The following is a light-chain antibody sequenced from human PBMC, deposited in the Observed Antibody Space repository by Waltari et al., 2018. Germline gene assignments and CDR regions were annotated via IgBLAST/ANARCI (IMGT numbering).Light chain of an antibody. Sequence: ESVLTQSPATLSLSPGERATLPCRASQCVSSYLAWYQQKSGQAPRLPIYDASNRATGIPARFSGGGSWTDFTLTISSLEPEDFAVYYCQQRSDWLLTFGGGTKVEIK. J-gene: IGKJ4*01. V-gene: IGKV3-11*01. CDR1: QCVSSY. CDR3: QQRSDWLLT. CDR2: DAS.